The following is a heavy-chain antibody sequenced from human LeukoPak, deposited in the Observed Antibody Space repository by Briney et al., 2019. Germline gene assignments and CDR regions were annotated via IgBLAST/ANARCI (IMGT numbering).Heavy chain of an antibody. V-gene: IGHV4-61*02. CDR1: GGSISRGAYY. CDR2: TSTTGSA. D-gene: IGHD1-14*01. J-gene: IGHJ5*02. CDR3: ARELDHASNWFDP. Sequence: SETLSLTCTVSGGSISRGAYYWSWIRQSAGKGLESIGRTSTTGSASYNPPLKSRVAISLDTIKSQFSLMLSSVTAADTAVYYCARELDHASNWFDPWGQGILVTVSS.